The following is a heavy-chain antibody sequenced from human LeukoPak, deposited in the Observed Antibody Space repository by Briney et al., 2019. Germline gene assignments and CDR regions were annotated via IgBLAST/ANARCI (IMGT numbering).Heavy chain of an antibody. CDR3: ARYCGGNCEHPHDAFDI. CDR2: INQDENER. CDR1: GFTFSSHW. D-gene: IGHD2-21*01. J-gene: IGHJ3*02. Sequence: GGSLRLSCAASGFTFSSHWMSWVRQAPGKGLEWVANINQDENERYYLDSVKGRFTISRDNAKNSLYLQMNSLRAEDTAVFYCARYCGGNCEHPHDAFDIWGQGTMVTASS. V-gene: IGHV3-7*03.